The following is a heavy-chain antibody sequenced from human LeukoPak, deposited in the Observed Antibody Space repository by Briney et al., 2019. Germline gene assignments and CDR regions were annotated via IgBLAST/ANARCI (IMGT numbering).Heavy chain of an antibody. CDR2: INPNSGGT. J-gene: IGHJ4*02. Sequence: ASVKVSCKASGYTFSGYYMHWVRQAPGQGLEWMGWINPNSGGTYYTQKFQGRVTMTRDTSISTVYMELSSLRSDDTAVYYCARGGYSGTEKPNDYWGQGNLVTVSS. D-gene: IGHD1-26*01. CDR1: GYTFSGYY. CDR3: ARGGYSGTEKPNDY. V-gene: IGHV1-2*02.